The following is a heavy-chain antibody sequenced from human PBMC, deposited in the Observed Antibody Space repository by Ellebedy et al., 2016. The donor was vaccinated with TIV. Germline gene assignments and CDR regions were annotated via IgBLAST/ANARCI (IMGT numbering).Heavy chain of an antibody. Sequence: AASVKVSCTASGYTFTSYDINWVRQATGHGLEWMGWMNPNSGNTGYAQKFQGRVTMTRNTSISTAYMELSSLRSEDTAVYYCARVQRSQAVAPYYFDYWGQGTLVTVSS. D-gene: IGHD6-19*01. CDR3: ARVQRSQAVAPYYFDY. CDR2: MNPNSGNT. CDR1: GYTFTSYD. V-gene: IGHV1-8*01. J-gene: IGHJ4*02.